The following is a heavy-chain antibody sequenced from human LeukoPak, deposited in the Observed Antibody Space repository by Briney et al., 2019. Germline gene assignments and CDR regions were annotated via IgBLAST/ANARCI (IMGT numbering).Heavy chain of an antibody. J-gene: IGHJ4*02. D-gene: IGHD3-10*01. CDR1: GFTFSRYT. Sequence: GGSLRLSCAASGFTFSRYTMNWVRQAPGKGLEWVSVTYSGGSTYYADSVKGRFTVSRDNSKNTLYLQMNSLSAEDTAVYYCARGLSASGLHYDCWGQGTLVTVSS. CDR3: ARGLSASGLHYDC. V-gene: IGHV3-53*01. CDR2: TYSGGST.